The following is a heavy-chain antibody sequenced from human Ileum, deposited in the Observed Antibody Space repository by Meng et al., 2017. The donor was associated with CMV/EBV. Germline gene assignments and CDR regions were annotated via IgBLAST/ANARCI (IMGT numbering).Heavy chain of an antibody. Sequence: LSCPASGLTFSNYAMSWVRQTPGKGLECVSAISGSGGNTYYADSVKGRFTISRDNTWNTLFLQMNSLRADDTAVYYCAKLGASSHAYWGQGTLVTVSS. CDR2: ISGSGGNT. D-gene: IGHD1-26*01. J-gene: IGHJ4*02. CDR3: AKLGASSHAY. V-gene: IGHV3-23*01. CDR1: GLTFSNYA.